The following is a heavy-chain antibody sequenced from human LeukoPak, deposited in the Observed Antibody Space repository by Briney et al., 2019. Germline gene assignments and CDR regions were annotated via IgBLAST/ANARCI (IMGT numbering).Heavy chain of an antibody. CDR3: ARGRPRYCSSTSCYSPGGMDV. J-gene: IGHJ6*02. D-gene: IGHD2-2*01. Sequence: ASVKVSCKASGYTFTGYYMHWVRQAPGQGLEWMGRINPNSGGTNYAQKFQGWVTMTRDTSISTAYMELSRLRSDDTAVYYCARGRPRYCSSTSCYSPGGMDVWGQGTTVTVSS. CDR1: GYTFTGYY. V-gene: IGHV1-2*04. CDR2: INPNSGGT.